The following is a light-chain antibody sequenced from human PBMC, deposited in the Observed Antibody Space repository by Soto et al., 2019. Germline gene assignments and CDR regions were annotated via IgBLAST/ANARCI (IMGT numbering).Light chain of an antibody. CDR3: TSYASSSTPAV. CDR2: DVT. V-gene: IGLV2-14*03. CDR1: SSDIGGYKY. Sequence: QSVLTQPASVSGSPGQSITISCTGTSSDIGGYKYGSWYQHHPGTAPKLMIYDVTNRPSGVSNRFSGSKSGNTASLTISGLQAEDECDYYCTSYASSSTPAVFGGGTKVTVL. J-gene: IGLJ2*01.